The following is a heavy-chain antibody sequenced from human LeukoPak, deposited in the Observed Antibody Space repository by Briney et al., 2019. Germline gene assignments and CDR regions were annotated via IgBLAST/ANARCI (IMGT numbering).Heavy chain of an antibody. CDR2: INPRGGSA. D-gene: IGHD4-11*01. CDR3: ARLVITHRDVDY. V-gene: IGHV1-46*01. J-gene: IGHJ4*02. CDR1: GSTFTTYY. Sequence: ASVKVSCKASGSTFTTYYMHWVRQAPGQGLEWMGIINPRGGSANDAQKFQRRVTMTRDTSTSTVYMELSSLRSEDTAVYYCARLVITHRDVDYWGQGTLVTVSS.